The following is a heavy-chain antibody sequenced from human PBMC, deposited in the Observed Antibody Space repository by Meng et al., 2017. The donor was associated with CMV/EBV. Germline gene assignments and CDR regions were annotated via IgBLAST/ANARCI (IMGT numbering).Heavy chain of an antibody. CDR2: IYYSGST. D-gene: IGHD1-26*01. CDR1: GGSVSSGSYY. V-gene: IGHV4-61*01. CDR3: ARQEPGSYYAGAFDI. Sequence: GSLRLSCTVSGGSVSSGSYYWSWIRQPPGKGLEWIGYIYYSGSTNYNPSLKSRVTISVDTSKNQFSLKLSSVTAADTAVYYCARQEPGSYYAGAFDIWGQGTMVTVS. J-gene: IGHJ3*02.